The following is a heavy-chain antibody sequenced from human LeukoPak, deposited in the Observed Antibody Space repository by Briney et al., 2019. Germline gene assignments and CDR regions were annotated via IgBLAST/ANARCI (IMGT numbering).Heavy chain of an antibody. J-gene: IGHJ4*02. V-gene: IGHV3-23*01. D-gene: IGHD3-10*01. CDR1: GFTFSSYA. CDR2: ISVSGGST. Sequence: PGGSLRLSCAASGFTFSSYAMTWVRQAPGKGLEWVSGISVSGGSTYYADSVKGRFTISRDNSKNTLYLQMNSLRAEDTAVYHCAKVHGSGSYYYFDYWGQGTLVTVSS. CDR3: AKVHGSGSYYYFDY.